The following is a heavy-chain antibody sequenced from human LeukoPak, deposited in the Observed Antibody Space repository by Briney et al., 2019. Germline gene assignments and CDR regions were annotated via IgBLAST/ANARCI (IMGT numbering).Heavy chain of an antibody. D-gene: IGHD3-22*01. Sequence: GGSLRLSCAASGFTFSSYWMHWVRQAPGKGLVWVSHINDDGSSTNYADSVKGRFTISRDNAKNTLYLQMNSLRPDDTAIYFCARQEARNYYYEGLDYWGQGNLVTVSS. J-gene: IGHJ4*02. CDR2: INDDGSST. V-gene: IGHV3-74*01. CDR1: GFTFSSYW. CDR3: ARQEARNYYYEGLDY.